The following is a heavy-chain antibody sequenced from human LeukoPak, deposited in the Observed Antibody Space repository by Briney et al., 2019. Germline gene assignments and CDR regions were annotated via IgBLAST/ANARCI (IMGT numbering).Heavy chain of an antibody. CDR2: ISGSGGST. Sequence: GGSLRLSCAASGFTFSSYAMSWVRQAPGKGLEWVSAISGSGGSTYYADSVKGRFTISRDNSKNTLYLQMNSLRAEDTAVYYCARDHDYGDYVGAFDIWGQGTMVTVSS. J-gene: IGHJ3*02. V-gene: IGHV3-23*01. CDR3: ARDHDYGDYVGAFDI. D-gene: IGHD4-17*01. CDR1: GFTFSSYA.